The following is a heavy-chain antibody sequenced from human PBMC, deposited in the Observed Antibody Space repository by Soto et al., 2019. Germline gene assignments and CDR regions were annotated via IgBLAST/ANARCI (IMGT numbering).Heavy chain of an antibody. CDR2: ISAYNGNT. J-gene: IGHJ5*02. V-gene: IGHV1-18*01. D-gene: IGHD3-10*01. Sequence: ASVKVSCKASGYTFTSYGISWVRQAPGQGLEWMGWISAYNGNTNYAQKLQGRVTMTTDTSTSTAYMELRSLRSDDTAVYYCAREHREMVRGVNPVVWFDPWGQGTLVTVSS. CDR1: GYTFTSYG. CDR3: AREHREMVRGVNPVVWFDP.